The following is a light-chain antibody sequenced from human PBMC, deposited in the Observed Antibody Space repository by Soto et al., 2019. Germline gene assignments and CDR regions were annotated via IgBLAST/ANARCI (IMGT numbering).Light chain of an antibody. V-gene: IGKV1-5*03. CDR3: QQYSTYSWYT. J-gene: IGKJ2*01. Sequence: DIQMPQSPSTLSASVGDRVTITCRASQSINYWLAWFQQKPGKAPRLLIYKTSSLESGVPSRFSGSGSGAEVTLTISSQQPDDSAAYYCQQYSTYSWYTFGQGTNLEIK. CDR1: QSINYW. CDR2: KTS.